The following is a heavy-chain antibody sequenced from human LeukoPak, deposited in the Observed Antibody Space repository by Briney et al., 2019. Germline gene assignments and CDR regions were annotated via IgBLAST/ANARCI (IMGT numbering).Heavy chain of an antibody. Sequence: ASVKVSCKASGYTFTSYGISWVRQAPGQGLEWMGWISAYNGNTNYAQKLQGRVTMTTDTSTSTAHMELRSLRSDDTAVYYCARQGYSGHPQGAADYWGQGTLVTVSS. CDR3: ARQGYSGHPQGAADY. CDR2: ISAYNGNT. CDR1: GYTFTSYG. D-gene: IGHD4-23*01. V-gene: IGHV1-18*01. J-gene: IGHJ4*02.